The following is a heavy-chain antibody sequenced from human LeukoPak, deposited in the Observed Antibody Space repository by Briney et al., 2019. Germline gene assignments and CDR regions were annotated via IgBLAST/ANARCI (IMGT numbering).Heavy chain of an antibody. V-gene: IGHV1-24*01. CDR1: GYTLAELS. CDR3: ATDGIAVASLMDV. Sequence: ASVEVFCKVSGYTLAELSMHWVRQAPGKGLEWMGGFDPEDGETIYAQKFQGRVTMTEDTSTDTAYMELSSLRSEDTAVYYCATDGIAVASLMDVWGQGTTVTVSS. CDR2: FDPEDGET. J-gene: IGHJ6*02. D-gene: IGHD6-19*01.